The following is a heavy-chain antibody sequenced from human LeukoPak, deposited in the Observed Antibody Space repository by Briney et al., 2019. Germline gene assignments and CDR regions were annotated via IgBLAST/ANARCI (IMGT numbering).Heavy chain of an antibody. Sequence: GGSLRLSCAASGFTFTNYAMHWVRQAPGKGLEWVSAISGSGGSTYYADSVKGRFTISRDNSKNTLCLQMNSLRAEDTAVYYCARVPTYYYGSGSYFDYWGQGTLVTVSS. CDR3: ARVPTYYYGSGSYFDY. V-gene: IGHV3-23*01. J-gene: IGHJ4*02. CDR2: ISGSGGST. D-gene: IGHD3-10*01. CDR1: GFTFTNYA.